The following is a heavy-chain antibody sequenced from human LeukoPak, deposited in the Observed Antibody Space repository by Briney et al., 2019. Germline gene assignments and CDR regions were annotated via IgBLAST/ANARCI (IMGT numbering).Heavy chain of an antibody. J-gene: IGHJ4*02. CDR2: ISGSGVAT. CDR1: GFTFSGYS. CDR3: AKDRQSRGSLGFDY. V-gene: IGHV3-23*01. Sequence: GGSLRLSCAASGFTFSGYSMSWVRQAPGKGPEWVSTISGSGVATYCADSVKGRFTISRDNSKNTLYVQMNSLRAEDTAVYYCAKDRQSRGSLGFDYWGQGALVIVSS. D-gene: IGHD3-22*01.